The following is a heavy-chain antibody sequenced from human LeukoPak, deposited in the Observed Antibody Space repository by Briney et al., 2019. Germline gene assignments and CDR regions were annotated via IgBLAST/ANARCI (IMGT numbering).Heavy chain of an antibody. J-gene: IGHJ3*02. D-gene: IGHD3-22*01. CDR3: ARDSSGYAFDI. CDR1: GFTFSSYG. V-gene: IGHV3-33*01. Sequence: GRSLRLSCAASGFTFSSYGMHWVRQAPGKGLEWVAVIWYDGSNKYYADSVKGRFTISRDNSKNTLYLQMNSLRAEDTAVYYCARDSSGYAFDIWGQGTMVTVSS. CDR2: IWYDGSNK.